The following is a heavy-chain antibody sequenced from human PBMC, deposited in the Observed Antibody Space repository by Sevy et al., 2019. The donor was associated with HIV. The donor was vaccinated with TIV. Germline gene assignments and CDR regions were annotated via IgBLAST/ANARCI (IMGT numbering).Heavy chain of an antibody. V-gene: IGHV4-59*01. CDR3: ARSSGYSYRDFDY. D-gene: IGHD5-18*01. Sequence: SDTLSLTCTVSGGSISSNYWSWIRQPPGKGLEWIGYIYSSGSSYNPSLKSRVSISMDTSKNQFSLKLNSVTAADTAVHYCARSSGYSYRDFDYWGQGTLVTVSS. CDR2: IYSSGSS. CDR1: GGSISSNY. J-gene: IGHJ4*02.